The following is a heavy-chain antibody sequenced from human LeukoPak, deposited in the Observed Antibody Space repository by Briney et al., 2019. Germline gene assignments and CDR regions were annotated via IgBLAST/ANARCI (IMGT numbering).Heavy chain of an antibody. CDR2: INPNSGGT. J-gene: IGHJ4*02. CDR1: GYTFTGYY. CDR3: ARADFSSSWSQSFDY. V-gene: IGHV1-2*02. D-gene: IGHD6-13*01. Sequence: ASVKVSCKASGYTFTGYYMHWVRQAPGQGLEWMGWINPNSGGTNYAQKFQGRVTMTRDTSISTAYMELSRLRSDDTAVYYCARADFSSSWSQSFDYWGQGTLVTVSS.